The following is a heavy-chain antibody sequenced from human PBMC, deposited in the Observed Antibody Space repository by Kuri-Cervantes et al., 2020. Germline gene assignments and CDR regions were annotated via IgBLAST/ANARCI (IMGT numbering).Heavy chain of an antibody. CDR1: GYTFTSYG. CDR2: INPYNSDT. D-gene: IGHD1-7*01. V-gene: IGHV1-18*01. J-gene: IGHJ4*02. CDR3: VRDSNYEADY. Sequence: ASVKVSCKASGYTFTSYGISWVRQAPGQGLEWMGWINPYNSDTQYAQKFQGRFSMTTDTSTTTVYMELRSLTSDDTADYYCVRDSNYEADYWGQGTLVTVSS.